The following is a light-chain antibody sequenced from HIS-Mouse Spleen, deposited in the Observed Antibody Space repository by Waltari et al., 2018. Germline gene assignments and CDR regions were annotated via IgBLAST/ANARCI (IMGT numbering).Light chain of an antibody. CDR3: AAWDDSLNGNYV. J-gene: IGLJ1*01. CDR1: SSNIGSTT. Sequence: QSVLTQPPSASGTPGQRVTIACSGSSSNIGSTTGNWYQQPPGPAPKLLIYSNNQRPSGVPDRFSGSKSGTSASLAISGLQSEDEADYYCAAWDDSLNGNYVFGTGTKVTVL. CDR2: SNN. V-gene: IGLV1-44*01.